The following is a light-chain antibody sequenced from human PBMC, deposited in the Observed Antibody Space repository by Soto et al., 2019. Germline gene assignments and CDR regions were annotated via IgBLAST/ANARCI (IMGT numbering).Light chain of an antibody. CDR3: QQCATSPRT. Sequence: EIVSTQSPGTLSLSPGERATLSCRASQTVEKNYLAWYQHKPGQAPRLLVDDASRRVAGIPDRFSGSGSGRDFTLTISRLEPEDFAVYYCQQCATSPRTFGQGTKVEI. CDR2: DAS. V-gene: IGKV3-20*01. CDR1: QTVEKNY. J-gene: IGKJ1*01.